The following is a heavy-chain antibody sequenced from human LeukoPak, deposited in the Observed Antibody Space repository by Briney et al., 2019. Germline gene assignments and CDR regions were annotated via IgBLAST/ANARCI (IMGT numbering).Heavy chain of an antibody. CDR2: ISSSSTYI. Sequence: GGSLRLSCAASGFTFNTYSMNWVRQAPGKGLEWVSSISSSSTYINYTDSVKGRFTISRDNAKNTLYLQMNSLRAEDTAVYYCARGLWFLGYWGQGTLVTVSS. D-gene: IGHD3-10*01. CDR1: GFTFNTYS. J-gene: IGHJ4*02. CDR3: ARGLWFLGY. V-gene: IGHV3-21*01.